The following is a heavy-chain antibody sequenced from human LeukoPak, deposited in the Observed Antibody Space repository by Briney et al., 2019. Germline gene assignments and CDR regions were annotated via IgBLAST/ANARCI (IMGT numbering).Heavy chain of an antibody. CDR3: AKEGYCSSTSCPFDY. V-gene: IGHV3-23*01. Sequence: PGGSLRLTCAASGFTFSSYAMSWVRQAPGKGLEWVSAISGSGGSTYYADSVKGRFTISRDNSKNTLYLQMNSLRAEDTAVYYCAKEGYCSSTSCPFDYWGQGTLVTVSS. CDR1: GFTFSSYA. CDR2: ISGSGGST. D-gene: IGHD2-2*01. J-gene: IGHJ4*02.